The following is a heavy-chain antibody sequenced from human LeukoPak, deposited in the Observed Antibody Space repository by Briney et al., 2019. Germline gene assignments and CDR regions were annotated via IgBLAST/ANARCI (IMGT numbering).Heavy chain of an antibody. Sequence: SETLSLTCAVYGGSFSGYYWSWIRQPPGKGLEWIGEINHSGSTNYNPSLKSRVTISVDTSKNQFSLKLSSVTAADTAVYYCAMNSSGWYGNAFDIWGQGTMVTVSS. D-gene: IGHD6-19*01. CDR3: AMNSSGWYGNAFDI. CDR2: INHSGST. J-gene: IGHJ3*02. V-gene: IGHV4-34*01. CDR1: GGSFSGYY.